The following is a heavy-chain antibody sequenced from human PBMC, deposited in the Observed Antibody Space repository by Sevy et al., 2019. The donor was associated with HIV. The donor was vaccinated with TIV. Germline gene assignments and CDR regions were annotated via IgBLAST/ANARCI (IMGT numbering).Heavy chain of an antibody. V-gene: IGHV3-48*02. D-gene: IGHD3-3*01. CDR1: GFTFSSYS. CDR2: ISSSSSTI. J-gene: IGHJ4*02. CDR3: ARDSRGYDFWSGYYTYFAY. Sequence: GGSLRLSCAASGFTFSSYSMNWVRQAPGKGLEWVSYISSSSSTIYYADSVKGRFTISRDNAKNSLYLQMNSLRDEHTAVYYCARDSRGYDFWSGYYTYFAYWGQGTLVTFSS.